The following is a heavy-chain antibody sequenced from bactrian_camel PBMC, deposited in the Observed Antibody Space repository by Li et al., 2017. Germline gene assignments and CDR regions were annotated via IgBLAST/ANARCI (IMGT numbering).Heavy chain of an antibody. V-gene: IGHV3S1*01. Sequence: HVQLVESGGGLVQPGGSLRLSCAVSGYTDSSNCMGWVRQAPGKEREGVAAISPGSGRRWYGDSVKGRFTISQDPTKNAVHLQMDSLTPEDTAMCYCAAGSSRGVPFRERGYPYWGQGTQVTVS. J-gene: IGHJ4*01. D-gene: IGHD3*01. CDR1: GYTDSSNC. CDR3: AAGSSRGVPFRERGYPY. CDR2: ISPGSGRR.